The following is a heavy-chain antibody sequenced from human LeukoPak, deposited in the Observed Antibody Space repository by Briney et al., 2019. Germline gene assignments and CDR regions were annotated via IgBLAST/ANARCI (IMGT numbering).Heavy chain of an antibody. Sequence: GGSLRLSCEVSGFTFSTYGMYWVRQAPGKGLESVAVISYDGSKTYYADSVKGRSTTSRDNPKNTVYLQLNSLTSDDTAVYYCARLPPSVFGVGTGDFDYWGQGTLVTVSS. CDR3: ARLPPSVFGVGTGDFDY. D-gene: IGHD2-8*02. J-gene: IGHJ4*02. V-gene: IGHV3-30*03. CDR1: GFTFSTYG. CDR2: ISYDGSKT.